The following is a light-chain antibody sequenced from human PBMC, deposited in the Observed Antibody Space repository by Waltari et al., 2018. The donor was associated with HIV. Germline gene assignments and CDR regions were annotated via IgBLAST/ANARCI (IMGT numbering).Light chain of an antibody. Sequence: QSALTQPASVSGSPGQSITISCTGTSSDVGRYDYVSWYQQHPGKAPNFMIYEVSNRPAGVSNRFSGSKSGNTASLTISGLQAEDEADYYCSSYTSISTLVFGGGTKLTVL. J-gene: IGLJ3*02. V-gene: IGLV2-14*01. CDR3: SSYTSISTLV. CDR1: SSDVGRYDY. CDR2: EVS.